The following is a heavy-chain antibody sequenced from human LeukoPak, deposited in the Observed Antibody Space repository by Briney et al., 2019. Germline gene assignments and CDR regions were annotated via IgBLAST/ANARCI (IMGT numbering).Heavy chain of an antibody. CDR3: ATDVRGVDSGAFDI. CDR1: GFTVSSNY. J-gene: IGHJ3*02. CDR2: IYSGGST. D-gene: IGHD3-10*02. Sequence: PGGSLRLSCAASGFTVSSNYMSWVRQAPGKGLEWVSVIYSGGSTYYADSVKGRFTISRDNSKNTLYLQMNSLRAEDTAVYYCATDVRGVDSGAFDIWGQGTMVTVSS. V-gene: IGHV3-53*01.